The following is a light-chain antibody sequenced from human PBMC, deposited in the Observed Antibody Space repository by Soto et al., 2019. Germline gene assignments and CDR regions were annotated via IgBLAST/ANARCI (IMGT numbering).Light chain of an antibody. CDR2: GAS. V-gene: IGKV3-20*01. CDR1: QSIGLA. J-gene: IGKJ1*01. CDR3: KQYGSSGT. Sequence: EIVLTQSPATLSLSPGERATLPCRASQSIGLAIAWYQHKPGQAPRLLIYGASNRAPGIPDRFSGSWSGPEFTLTISRLEPEDFAVYYCKQYGSSGTFGQGTKVDIK.